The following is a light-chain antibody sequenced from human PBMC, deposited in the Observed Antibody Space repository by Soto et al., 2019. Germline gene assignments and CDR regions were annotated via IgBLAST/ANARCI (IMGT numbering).Light chain of an antibody. Sequence: EIVLTQSPGTLSLSPGERATLSCRASQSVSSSHLAWYQQKPGQAPRLLIYGASSRATGVPDRFSGSGSGTDFTLTISRLEPEDFAVYYCQQYGSSPLYPFGQGTKLEIK. CDR3: QQYGSSPLYP. J-gene: IGKJ2*01. CDR1: QSVSSSH. CDR2: GAS. V-gene: IGKV3-20*01.